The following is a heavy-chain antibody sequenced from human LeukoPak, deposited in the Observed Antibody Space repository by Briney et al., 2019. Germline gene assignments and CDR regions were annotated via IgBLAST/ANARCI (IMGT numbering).Heavy chain of an antibody. CDR2: ISSSGSTI. CDR1: GFTFSSYK. CDR3: AAGSIVVVIGY. V-gene: IGHV3-48*03. D-gene: IGHD3-22*01. J-gene: IGHJ4*02. Sequence: GGSLRLSCAASGFTFSSYKMNWVRQAPGKGLEWVSYISSSGSTIYYADSVKGRFTISRDNAKNSLYLQMNSLRAEDTAVYYCAAGSIVVVIGYWGQGTLVTVSS.